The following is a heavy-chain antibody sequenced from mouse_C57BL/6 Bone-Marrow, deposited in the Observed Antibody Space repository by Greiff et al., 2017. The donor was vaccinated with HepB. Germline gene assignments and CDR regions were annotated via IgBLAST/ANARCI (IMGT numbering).Heavy chain of an antibody. CDR2: ISYDGSN. D-gene: IGHD2-10*01. V-gene: IGHV3-6*01. CDR1: GYSITSGYY. Sequence: EVQLVESGPGLVKPSQSLSLTCSVTGYSITSGYYWNWIRQFLGNKLEWMGYISYDGSNNYNPSLKNRISITRDTSKNQFFLKLNSVTTEDTATYYCARDGTYYPRFAYWGQGTLVTVSA. CDR3: ARDGTYYPRFAY. J-gene: IGHJ3*01.